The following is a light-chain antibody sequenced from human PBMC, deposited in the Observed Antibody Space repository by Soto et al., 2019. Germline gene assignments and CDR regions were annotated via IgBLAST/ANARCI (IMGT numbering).Light chain of an antibody. J-gene: IGKJ4*01. Sequence: DIVMTQSPLSLPVTPGEAASISCRSSQSLLHSNGYNYLDWYLQKPGQSPKLLIYLGFTRASGVPDKFSGNGSGTDLTLKISTVEAEDVGVYYCMQALQTPPTFGGGTKVEIK. CDR1: QSLLHSNGYNY. CDR2: LGF. V-gene: IGKV2-28*01. CDR3: MQALQTPPT.